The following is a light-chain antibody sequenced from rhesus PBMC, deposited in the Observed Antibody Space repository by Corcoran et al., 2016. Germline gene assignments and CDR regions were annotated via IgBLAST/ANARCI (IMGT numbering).Light chain of an antibody. J-gene: IGKJ1*01. CDR2: KAS. CDR3: QQYSSSPWT. Sequence: DIQMTQSPSSLSASVGDTVTITCRASQSISSWLAWYQQKPGKVPKLLIYKASTLQSGVPSRFSGSGYGTDFTLTISNLQSEDFATYYCQQYSSSPWTFGQGTKVEIK. CDR1: QSISSW. V-gene: IGKV1-22*01.